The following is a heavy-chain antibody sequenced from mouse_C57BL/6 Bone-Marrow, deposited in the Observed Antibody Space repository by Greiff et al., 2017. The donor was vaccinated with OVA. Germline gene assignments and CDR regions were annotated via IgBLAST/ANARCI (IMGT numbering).Heavy chain of an antibody. V-gene: IGHV5-4*01. CDR3: ARDGNCYDSSYVWFAY. Sequence: EVQLVESGGGLVKPGGSLKLSCAASGFTFSSYAMSWVRQTPEKRLEWVATISDGGSYTYYPDNVKGRFTISRANAKNNLYLQMSHLKSEDTAMYYFARDGNCYDSSYVWFAYWGQGTLVTVSA. D-gene: IGHD1-1*01. J-gene: IGHJ3*01. CDR2: ISDGGSYT. CDR1: GFTFSSYA.